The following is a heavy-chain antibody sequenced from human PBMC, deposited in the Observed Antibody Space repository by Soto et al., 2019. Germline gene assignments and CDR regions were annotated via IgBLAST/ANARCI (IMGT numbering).Heavy chain of an antibody. CDR3: AHLSYCSSSWPFDY. Sequence: QITLKESGPTWVKPTQTLTLTCTFSGFSLSTTGESVGWIRQTPKALEWLALIYWNGDKRYSPFVKSSLTVTKDTTKNQVVLTMTDLAPVDTGTYYCAHLSYCSSSWPFDYWGQGTLVTVSS. CDR1: GFSLSTTGES. J-gene: IGHJ4*02. V-gene: IGHV2-5*01. D-gene: IGHD6-6*01. CDR2: IYWNGDK.